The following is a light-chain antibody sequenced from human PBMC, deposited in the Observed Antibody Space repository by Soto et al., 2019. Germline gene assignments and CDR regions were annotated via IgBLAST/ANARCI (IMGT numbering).Light chain of an antibody. CDR2: DAS. J-gene: IGKJ1*01. CDR3: QQYNSWGT. Sequence: DIQMTQSPSTLSASVGDRATITCRASQSISSWLAWYQQKPGKAPKLLIYDASSLESGVPSRFSGSGSGTEFTLTISSLQPDDFATYYCQQYNSWGTFGQGTKVDIK. V-gene: IGKV1-5*01. CDR1: QSISSW.